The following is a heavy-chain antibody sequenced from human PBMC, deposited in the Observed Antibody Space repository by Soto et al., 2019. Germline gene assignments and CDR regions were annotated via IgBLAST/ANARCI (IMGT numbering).Heavy chain of an antibody. CDR1: EGTISYLY. V-gene: IGHV4-59*11. Sequence: TSVTLSLSYSVAEGTISYLYGRWIRQPPGKELEWIGYIYYSGSTNYNPSRKSRVTISADTSKHQFSLKLRSVTAAATAVHECDGARVGGQVFESWGQRTLVIV. D-gene: IGHD1-26*01. CDR3: DGARVGGQVFES. CDR2: IYYSGST. J-gene: IGHJ4*02.